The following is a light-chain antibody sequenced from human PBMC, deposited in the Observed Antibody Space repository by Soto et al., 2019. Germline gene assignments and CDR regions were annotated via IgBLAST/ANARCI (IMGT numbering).Light chain of an antibody. CDR2: ATS. Sequence: EIVLTQSPATLSVSPGERATLSCRASQSVGNNFAWYQQKPGQAPRLLIFATSTRATGVPSRFSGSGSGTDFTLTISSLQPEDFATYYCQQANSFPPTFGPGTKVDIK. CDR1: QSVGNN. V-gene: IGKV3-15*01. J-gene: IGKJ3*01. CDR3: QQANSFPPT.